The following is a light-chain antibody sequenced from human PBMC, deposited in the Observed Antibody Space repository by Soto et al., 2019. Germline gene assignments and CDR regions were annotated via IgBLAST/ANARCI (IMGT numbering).Light chain of an antibody. CDR3: SSHTSSSTYV. V-gene: IGLV2-14*01. Sequence: QAASVSGSPGQSITISCTGTSSDIGGYNHVSWYQEHPGKAPKLMIFEVSSRPSGISNRFSGSKSGNTASLTISGLQTEDEADYFCSSHTSSSTYVFGTGTKLTVL. J-gene: IGLJ1*01. CDR2: EVS. CDR1: SSDIGGYNH.